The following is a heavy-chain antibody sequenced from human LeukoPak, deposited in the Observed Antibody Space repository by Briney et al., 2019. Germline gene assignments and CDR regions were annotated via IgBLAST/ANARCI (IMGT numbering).Heavy chain of an antibody. CDR2: ISWNSGSI. D-gene: IGHD6-13*01. CDR3: AKGAGGRIAAAGSY. CDR1: GFTFDDYA. Sequence: PGGSLRLSCAASGFTFDDYAMHWVRQAPGKGLEWVSGISWNSGSIGYADSVKGRFTISRDNAKNSLYLQMNSLRAEDTALYYCAKGAGGRIAAAGSYWGQGTLVTVSS. V-gene: IGHV3-9*01. J-gene: IGHJ4*02.